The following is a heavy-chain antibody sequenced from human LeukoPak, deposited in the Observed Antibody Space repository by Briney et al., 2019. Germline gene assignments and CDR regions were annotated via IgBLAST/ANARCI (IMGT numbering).Heavy chain of an antibody. Sequence: GASVTVSCKSSGYSFTSYGISWVRQPPGQGREWVGLISAYNGNKNNVQKLQGRVTMTTDTSTSAAYMELRSLRSDDTAVYYWARDRSTMVRGVGLLIFYYDGMDVWGQGTTVTVSS. J-gene: IGHJ6*02. D-gene: IGHD3-10*01. CDR2: ISAYNGNK. CDR3: ARDRSTMVRGVGLLIFYYDGMDV. CDR1: GYSFTSYG. V-gene: IGHV1-18*01.